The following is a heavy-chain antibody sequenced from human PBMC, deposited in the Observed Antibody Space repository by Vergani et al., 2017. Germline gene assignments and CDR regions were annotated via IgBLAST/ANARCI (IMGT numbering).Heavy chain of an antibody. Sequence: EVQLLESGGGLVQPGGSLRLSCAASGFTFSSYAMSWVRQAPGKGLEWVSAISGSGGSTYYADSVKGRFTISRDNSKNTLYLQMNSLRAEDTAVYYCAKGGGYYYGSESYNYFDYWGQGTLVTVSS. J-gene: IGHJ4*02. CDR2: ISGSGGST. V-gene: IGHV3-23*01. CDR1: GFTFSSYA. D-gene: IGHD3-10*01. CDR3: AKGGGYYYGSESYNYFDY.